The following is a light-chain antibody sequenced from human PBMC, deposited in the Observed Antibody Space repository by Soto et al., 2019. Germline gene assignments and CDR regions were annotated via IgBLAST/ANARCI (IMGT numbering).Light chain of an antibody. V-gene: IGKV1-5*01. CDR3: VRSIPDKP. Sequence: DNKMTQSPSTLSASVGNRVTISCWASQSMRRWLAWYQQKPGKAPTPPIYHASSLESGVPSRSSGSGSGTEFTLTISILQPEDIATYSTVRSIPDKPFSQLTKV. CDR2: HAS. CDR1: QSMRRW. J-gene: IGKJ1*01.